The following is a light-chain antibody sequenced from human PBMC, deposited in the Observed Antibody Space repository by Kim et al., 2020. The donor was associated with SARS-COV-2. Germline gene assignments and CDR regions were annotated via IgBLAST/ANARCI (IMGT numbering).Light chain of an antibody. CDR3: QQYNNGPPLT. CDR2: GAS. CDR1: QSVSSN. V-gene: IGKV3-15*01. J-gene: IGKJ4*01. Sequence: EIVMTQSPGTLSVSPGERATLSCRASQSVSSNLAWYQQKPGQAPRLLIYGASTRATGIPARFSGSGSGTEFTLTISSLQSEDFAVYYCQQYNNGPPLTFGGGTKVDIK.